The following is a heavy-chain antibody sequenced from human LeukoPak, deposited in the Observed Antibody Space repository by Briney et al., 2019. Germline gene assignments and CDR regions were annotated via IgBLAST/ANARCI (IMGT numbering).Heavy chain of an antibody. CDR3: ARFPSERDY. Sequence: KPGGSLRLSCAASGLTFSNAWMSWVRQAPGKGLEWIGEINHSGSTNYNPSLKSRVTISVDTSKNQFSLKLSSVTAADTAVYYCARFPSERDYWGQGTLVTVSS. V-gene: IGHV4-34*01. D-gene: IGHD1-1*01. J-gene: IGHJ4*02. CDR2: INHSGST. CDR1: GLTFSNAW.